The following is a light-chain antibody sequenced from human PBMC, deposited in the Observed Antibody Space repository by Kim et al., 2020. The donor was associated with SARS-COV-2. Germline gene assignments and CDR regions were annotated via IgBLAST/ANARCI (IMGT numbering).Light chain of an antibody. Sequence: PGERATRSCRASQNIDTYLAWYLQRPGQAPRLLVYDASNRATGVPDRCSGSGSGTDFTLTISSREPEDFSSYYCQQRNSWPPAVTFGGGTKVDIK. CDR3: QQRNSWPPAVT. CDR2: DAS. CDR1: QNIDTY. V-gene: IGKV3-11*01. J-gene: IGKJ4*01.